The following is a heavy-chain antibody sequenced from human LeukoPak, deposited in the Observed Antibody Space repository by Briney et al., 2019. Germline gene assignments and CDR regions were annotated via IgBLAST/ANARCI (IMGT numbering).Heavy chain of an antibody. Sequence: SETLSLTCTVSGGSISSSSYYWGWIRQPPGKGLEWIGSIYYSGSTYYNPSLKSRVTISVDTSKNQFSLKLSSVTAADTAVYYCARVRSSTFSLVGYWGQGTLVTVSS. V-gene: IGHV4-39*07. CDR1: GGSISSSSYY. CDR2: IYYSGST. J-gene: IGHJ4*02. CDR3: ARVRSSTFSLVGY. D-gene: IGHD2/OR15-2a*01.